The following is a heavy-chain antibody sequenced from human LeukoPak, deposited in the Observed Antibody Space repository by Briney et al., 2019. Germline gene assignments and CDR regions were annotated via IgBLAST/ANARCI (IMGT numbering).Heavy chain of an antibody. Sequence: GGSLRLSCAASGFTHSNYAMHWGRQAPGKGREWGAIISYDESNKYYAHSVKGRFTISRDNSKNTLYLQMNSLRAEDTAVYYCASSGYYYGSFDYWGQGTLVTVSS. V-gene: IGHV3-30-3*01. CDR1: GFTHSNYA. J-gene: IGHJ4*02. D-gene: IGHD3-22*01. CDR3: ASSGYYYGSFDY. CDR2: ISYDESNK.